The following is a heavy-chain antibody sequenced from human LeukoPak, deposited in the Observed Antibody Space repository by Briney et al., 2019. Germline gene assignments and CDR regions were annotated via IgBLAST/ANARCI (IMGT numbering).Heavy chain of an antibody. D-gene: IGHD2-15*01. CDR2: NNGDGGTT. J-gene: IGHJ5*02. Sequence: GGSLRLSCEASGFTLSGYWMYWVRQAPGQGLMYISRNNGDGGTTNYADVVKGRFTMSRDNVKNTLYLQMNSLRVEDTAVYYCARDPRNVGLAPWGQGTLVTVSS. CDR3: ARDPRNVGLAP. CDR1: GFTLSGYW. V-gene: IGHV3-74*01.